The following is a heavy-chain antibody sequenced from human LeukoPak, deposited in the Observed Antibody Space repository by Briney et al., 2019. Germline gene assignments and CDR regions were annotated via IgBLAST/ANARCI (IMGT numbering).Heavy chain of an antibody. V-gene: IGHV1-8*03. CDR1: GYTFTSYD. Sequence: GASVKVSCKASGYTFTSYDINWVRQATGQGLEWMGWMNPNSGNTGYAQKFQGRVTITRDTPISTAYMELSGLRSEDTAVYYCARGLDSSGSWWFDPWGQGTLVTVSS. CDR3: ARGLDSSGSWWFDP. J-gene: IGHJ5*02. CDR2: MNPNSGNT. D-gene: IGHD6-19*01.